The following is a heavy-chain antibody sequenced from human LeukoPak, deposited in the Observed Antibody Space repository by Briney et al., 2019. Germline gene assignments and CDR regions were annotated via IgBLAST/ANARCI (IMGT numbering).Heavy chain of an antibody. V-gene: IGHV4-34*01. D-gene: IGHD3-22*01. CDR1: GGSFSGYY. CDR2: INHSGST. J-gene: IGHJ4*02. CDR3: ASWGYYSSWPRS. Sequence: SETLSLTCAVYGGSFSGYYWSWIRQPPGKGLEWIGEINHSGSTNYNTSLKSRVTISVDTSKNQFSLKLSSMTAADTAVYYCASWGYYSSWPRSWGQGTLVTVSS.